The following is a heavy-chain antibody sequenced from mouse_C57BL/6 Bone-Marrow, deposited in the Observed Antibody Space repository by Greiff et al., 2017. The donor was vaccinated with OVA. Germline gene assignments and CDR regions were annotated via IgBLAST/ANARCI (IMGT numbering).Heavy chain of an antibody. D-gene: IGHD1-1*01. CDR3: ARFYYGSLYYFDY. J-gene: IGHJ2*01. V-gene: IGHV2-9-1*01. CDR1: GFSLTSYA. Sequence: VKLMESGPGLVAPSQSLSITCTVSGFSLTSYAISWVRQPPGKGLEWLGVIWTGGGTNYNSALKSRLSISKDNSKSQVFLKMNSLQTDDTARYYCARFYYGSLYYFDYWGQGTTLTVSS. CDR2: IWTGGGT.